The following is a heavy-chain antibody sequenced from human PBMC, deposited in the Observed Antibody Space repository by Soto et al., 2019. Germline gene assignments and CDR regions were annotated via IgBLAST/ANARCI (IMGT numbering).Heavy chain of an antibody. CDR2: IYTSGST. V-gene: IGHV4-4*08. D-gene: IGHD5-18*01. J-gene: IGHJ5*02. CDR3: ARTPNGYENQFDP. CDR1: GGSISGYY. Sequence: QVQLQESSPGLVKPSETLSLTCNVSGGSISGYYWTWLRQPPGKGLEWIGYIYTSGSTKYNPCLKSRITMSVDMSRNQISLKLQSVTAADTAVYYCARTPNGYENQFDPWGQGALVVVSS.